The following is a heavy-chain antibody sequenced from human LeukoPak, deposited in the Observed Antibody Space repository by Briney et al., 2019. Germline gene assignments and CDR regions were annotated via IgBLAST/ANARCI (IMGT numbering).Heavy chain of an antibody. CDR3: ARADRTSWFDY. CDR2: ISNSGNYA. D-gene: IGHD2-2*01. Sequence: GGSLRLSCAASRFTFSDYYMVWIRQAPGKGLEWISYISNSGNYANYADSVKGRFTISRDNAKNSLSLQMNSLRPDDTAVYYCARADRTSWFDYWGQGILDTVSS. V-gene: IGHV3-11*05. J-gene: IGHJ4*02. CDR1: RFTFSDYY.